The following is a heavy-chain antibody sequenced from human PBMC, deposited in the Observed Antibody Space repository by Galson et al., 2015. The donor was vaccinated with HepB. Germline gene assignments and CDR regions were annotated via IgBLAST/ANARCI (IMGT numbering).Heavy chain of an antibody. J-gene: IGHJ4*01. CDR3: AKLSGGYDRGDFDY. CDR1: GFTFSSYA. V-gene: IGHV3-23*01. CDR2: ISGSGGST. Sequence: SLRLSCAASGFTFSSYALSWVRQAPGKGLEWVSAISGSGGSTYYADSVKGRFTISRDNSKNTLYLQMNSLRAEDTAVYYCAKLSGGYDRGDFDYWGQGTLVTVSS. D-gene: IGHD5-12*01.